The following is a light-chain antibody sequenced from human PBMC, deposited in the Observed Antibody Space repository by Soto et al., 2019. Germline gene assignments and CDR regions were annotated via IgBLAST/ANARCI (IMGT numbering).Light chain of an antibody. CDR3: MQALQTPFT. J-gene: IGKJ3*01. CDR2: LGS. V-gene: IGKV2-28*01. Sequence: DIVMTQSPLSLPVTAGEPASISCRSSQRLLHTNGYNYVDWYLKKPGQCPKLLIYLGSNRASGVPDRFSASGSGTDFTLQISRVEAEDVGVYYCMQALQTPFTFGPGTKVDIK. CDR1: QRLLHTNGYNY.